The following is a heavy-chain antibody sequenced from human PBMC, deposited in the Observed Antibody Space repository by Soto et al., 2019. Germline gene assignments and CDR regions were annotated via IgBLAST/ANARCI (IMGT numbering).Heavy chain of an antibody. CDR3: ARGGVVVPAAIRGVFDYYYGMDV. CDR2: IYHSGST. Sequence: SETLSLTCAVSCGSISSSNWWRWVRQPPGKGLEWIGEIYHSGSTNYNPSLKSRVTISVDKSKNQFSLKLSSVTAADTAVYYCARGGVVVPAAIRGVFDYYYGMDVWGQGTTVTVSS. D-gene: IGHD2-2*02. V-gene: IGHV4-4*02. J-gene: IGHJ6*02. CDR1: CGSISSSNW.